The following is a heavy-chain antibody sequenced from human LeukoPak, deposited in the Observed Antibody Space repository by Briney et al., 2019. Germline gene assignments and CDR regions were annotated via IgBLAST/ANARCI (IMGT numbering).Heavy chain of an antibody. CDR1: GFTFSSYA. CDR3: AKDAFCTSTNCYASYFDY. D-gene: IGHD2-2*01. V-gene: IGHV3-23*01. Sequence: GGSLRLSCAASGFTFSSYAMSWVRQAPGKGLEWVSAISGSGGTTHFADSVKGRFTISRDRSKNTLYLQMHSLRAEDTAVYYCAKDAFCTSTNCYASYFDYWGQGTLVTVSS. J-gene: IGHJ4*02. CDR2: ISGSGGTT.